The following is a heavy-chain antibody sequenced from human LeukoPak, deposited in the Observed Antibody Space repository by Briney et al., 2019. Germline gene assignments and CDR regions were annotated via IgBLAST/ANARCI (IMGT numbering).Heavy chain of an antibody. D-gene: IGHD6-19*01. CDR2: IYYSGST. V-gene: IGHV4-59*12. Sequence: SETLSLTCTVSGGSISSYYWSWIRQPPGKGLEWIGYIYYSGSTNYNPSLKSRVTISVDTSKNQFSLKLSSVTAADTAVYYCARARAVAGTRWWGAFDIWGQGTMVTVSS. J-gene: IGHJ3*02. CDR1: GGSISSYY. CDR3: ARARAVAGTRWWGAFDI.